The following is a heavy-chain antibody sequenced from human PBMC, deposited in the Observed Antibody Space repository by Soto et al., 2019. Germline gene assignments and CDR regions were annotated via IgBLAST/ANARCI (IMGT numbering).Heavy chain of an antibody. CDR1: GGNFRDYA. J-gene: IGHJ6*02. Sequence: QVHLLQSGTEVKKPGSSVKVSCKASGGNFRDYAISWVRQATGQGPEWMGGIMAVFGTATYAQKFQDSVTISADEFTTTAYLDLSSLTSGDAAVYYCATSLGFYAAMDVWGQGTTVTVSS. CDR3: ATSLGFYAAMDV. CDR2: IMAVFGTA. D-gene: IGHD3-16*01. V-gene: IGHV1-69*01.